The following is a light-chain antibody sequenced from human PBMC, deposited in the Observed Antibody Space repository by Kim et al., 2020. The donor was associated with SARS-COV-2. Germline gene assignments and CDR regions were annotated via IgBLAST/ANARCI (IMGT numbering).Light chain of an antibody. CDR3: NSWDSGDETYI. Sequence: SSALTQDPAVSVALGQTVRITCRGDSLRNYCATWYQQKPGQAPKLIIYGKNNRPSGIPDRFSGSSSGNTAFLTITGAQAEDDADYYCNSWDSGDETYIFGLGTKVTVL. CDR1: SLRNYC. V-gene: IGLV3-19*01. J-gene: IGLJ1*01. CDR2: GKN.